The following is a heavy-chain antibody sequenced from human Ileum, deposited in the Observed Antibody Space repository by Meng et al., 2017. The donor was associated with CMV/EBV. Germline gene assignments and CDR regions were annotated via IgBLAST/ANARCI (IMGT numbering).Heavy chain of an antibody. CDR1: GFTLSRDA. CDR3: ASVADY. J-gene: IGHJ4*02. CDR2: ISHDGSNN. V-gene: IGHV3-30-3*01. D-gene: IGHD2-21*01. Sequence: ALRLSFVVAGFTLSRDAMHWVRQAPGNGLEWVAAISHDGSNNYHADSVKGRFTISRDMSTDTLYLQMNSLRVEDTAIYYCASVADYWGQGTLVTVSS.